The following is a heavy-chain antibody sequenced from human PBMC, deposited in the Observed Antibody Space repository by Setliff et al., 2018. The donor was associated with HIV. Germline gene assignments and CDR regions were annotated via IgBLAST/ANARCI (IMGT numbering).Heavy chain of an antibody. CDR1: GYTFTAYG. CDR3: ARDVEHMMDV. Sequence: ASVKVSCKPSGYTFTAYGLSWVRQAPGQGLEWMGWISTYSDETSYAQKLQGRVTMTTDTSTNTAYMELRRLRFDDTAVYYCARDVEHMMDVWGQGTTVTVSS. V-gene: IGHV1-18*01. J-gene: IGHJ6*02. CDR2: ISTYSDET.